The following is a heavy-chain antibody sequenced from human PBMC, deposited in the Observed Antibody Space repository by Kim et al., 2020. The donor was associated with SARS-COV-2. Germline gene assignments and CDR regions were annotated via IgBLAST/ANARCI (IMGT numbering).Heavy chain of an antibody. V-gene: IGHV7-4-1*02. CDR3: ARDSGYIDY. CDR2: MNTNTGDP. D-gene: IGHD5-12*01. J-gene: IGHJ4*02. Sequence: ASVKVSCKASGYTFTTYGLNWVRQAPGQGLEWMGWMNTNTGDPTYAQGFTGRIVFSLDTSVNTAYLQISSLKAEDTAVYYCARDSGYIDYWGQGSLVTVAS. CDR1: GYTFTTYG.